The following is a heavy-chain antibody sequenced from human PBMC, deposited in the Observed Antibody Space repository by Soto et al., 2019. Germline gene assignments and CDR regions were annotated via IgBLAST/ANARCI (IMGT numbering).Heavy chain of an antibody. CDR3: GRDGPKTLRNWVDA. CDR2: IYATGTT. D-gene: IGHD3-16*01. V-gene: IGHV4-4*07. Sequence: SQTLSLTCSLSAASPSGFSRSWIRKSAGKGLEWIGRIYATGTTGYNHSLNSRVMMSVDMSRKQFSLKLMTAIAADPAGHSCGRDGPKTLRNWVDAWGQGIAVTV. CDR1: AASPSGFS. J-gene: IGHJ5*02.